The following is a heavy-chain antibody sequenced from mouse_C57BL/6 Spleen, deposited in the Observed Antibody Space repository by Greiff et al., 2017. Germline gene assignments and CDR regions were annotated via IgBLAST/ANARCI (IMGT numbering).Heavy chain of an antibody. D-gene: IGHD1-1*01. Sequence: DVKLQEPGAELVRPGASVKLSCTASGFNFKDDYMHWVKQRPEQGLEWIGWIDPENGDTEYASKFQGKATITADTSANTAYLQLSSLTSEDTAVYYCTTKSQVYYGSSYGGDYWGQGTTLTVSS. CDR1: GFNFKDDY. CDR2: IDPENGDT. J-gene: IGHJ2*01. V-gene: IGHV14-4*01. CDR3: TTKSQVYYGSSYGGDY.